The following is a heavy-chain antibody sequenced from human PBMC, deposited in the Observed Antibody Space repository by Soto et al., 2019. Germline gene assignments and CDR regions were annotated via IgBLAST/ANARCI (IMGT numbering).Heavy chain of an antibody. CDR3: AREVPGITSFDY. D-gene: IGHD3-10*01. V-gene: IGHV1-3*01. CDR1: GYASVSYA. Sequence: QVQLVQSGPEMMQPGASVKISCKPSGYASVSYAMHWVRQVHGHVYEWLGWINAGVDGTMYSERFQGRVKITRDTSANTVYLELNALTSEDTAVYYCAREVPGITSFDYWGQGTLVIVSS. CDR2: INAGVDGT. J-gene: IGHJ4*02.